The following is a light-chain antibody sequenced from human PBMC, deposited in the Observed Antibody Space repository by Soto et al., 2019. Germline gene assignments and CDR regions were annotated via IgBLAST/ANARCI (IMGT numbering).Light chain of an antibody. CDR3: QQYGSSPPWT. CDR2: GAS. J-gene: IGKJ1*01. CDR1: QSVSSSY. Sequence: ENVLTQSPGTLSLSPGERATLSCRASQSVSSSYLAWYQQKPGQAPRLLIYGASSRATGIPDRFSGSGSGTDFTFTITRLEPEDFAVYYYQQYGSSPPWTFGQGTKVEIK. V-gene: IGKV3-20*01.